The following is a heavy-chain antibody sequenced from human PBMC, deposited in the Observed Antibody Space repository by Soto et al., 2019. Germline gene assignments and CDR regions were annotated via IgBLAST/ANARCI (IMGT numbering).Heavy chain of an antibody. CDR2: IVVGSGNT. Sequence: SVKVSCKASGFTFTSSAVQWVRQARGQRLEWIGWIVVGSGNTNYAQKFQERVTITRDMSTSTAYMELSSLRSEDTAVYYCAAGGGSSGYYSLYYYYGMDVWGQGTTVNVSS. CDR1: GFTFTSSA. D-gene: IGHD3-22*01. J-gene: IGHJ6*02. V-gene: IGHV1-58*01. CDR3: AAGGGSSGYYSLYYYYGMDV.